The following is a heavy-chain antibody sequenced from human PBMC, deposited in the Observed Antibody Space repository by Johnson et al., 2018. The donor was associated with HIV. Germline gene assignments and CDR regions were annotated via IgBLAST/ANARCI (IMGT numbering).Heavy chain of an antibody. Sequence: VQLVESGGGVVQPGRSLRLSCVASGFSVSSDYMSWVRQAPGKGLEWVSLIYSGGRTYYADSVKGRFTISRDNSKNTLYLQMNNLRAEDTAIFYCARARAGAFDIWGQGTMVTVSS. CDR2: IYSGGRT. CDR1: GFSVSSDY. V-gene: IGHV3-66*02. J-gene: IGHJ3*02. CDR3: ARARAGAFDI. D-gene: IGHD6-13*01.